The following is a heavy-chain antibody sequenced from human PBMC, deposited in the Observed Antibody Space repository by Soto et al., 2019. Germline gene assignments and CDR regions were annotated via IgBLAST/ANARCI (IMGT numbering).Heavy chain of an antibody. Sequence: QVQLVQSGAEVKKPGASVKVSCKASGYTFTSYYMHWVRQAPVQGLEWTGIINLRGGSTSYAQKFQGRVTMTRDTYTSTVYTELSSLRSEDTAVYYCARTGGDYFDYWGQGPLVTVSS. CDR2: INLRGGST. CDR1: GYTFTSYY. V-gene: IGHV1-46*01. CDR3: ARTGGDYFDY. J-gene: IGHJ4*02. D-gene: IGHD7-27*01.